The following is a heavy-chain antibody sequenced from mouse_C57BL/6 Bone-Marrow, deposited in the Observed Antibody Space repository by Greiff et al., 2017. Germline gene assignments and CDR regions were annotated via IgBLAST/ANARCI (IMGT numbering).Heavy chain of an antibody. CDR3: AREGPYYYESSWFAY. D-gene: IGHD1-1*01. J-gene: IGHJ3*01. V-gene: IGHV1-69*01. CDR2: IDPSDSYT. CDR1: GYTFTSYW. Sequence: VQLQQPGAELVMPGASVKLSCKASGYTFTSYWMHWVKQRPGQGLEWIGEIDPSDSYTNYNQKFKGKSTLTVDKSSSTAYMQLSSLTSEDSAVYYCAREGPYYYESSWFAYCYQGTLVTVSA.